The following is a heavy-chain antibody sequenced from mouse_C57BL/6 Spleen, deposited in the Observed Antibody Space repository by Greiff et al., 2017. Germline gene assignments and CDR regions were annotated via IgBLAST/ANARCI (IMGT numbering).Heavy chain of an antibody. CDR2: INPSSGYT. J-gene: IGHJ2*01. CDR1: GYTFTSYT. CDR3: ARWGTTVVAPYFDY. Sequence: QVHVKQSGAELARPGASVKMSCKASGYTFTSYTMHWVKQRPGQGLEWIGYINPSSGYTKYNQKFKDKATLTADKSSSTAYMQLSSLTSEDSAVYYCARWGTTVVAPYFDYWGQGTTLTVSS. V-gene: IGHV1-4*01. D-gene: IGHD1-1*01.